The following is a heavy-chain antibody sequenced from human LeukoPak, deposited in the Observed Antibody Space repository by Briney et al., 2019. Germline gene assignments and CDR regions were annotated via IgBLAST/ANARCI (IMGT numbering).Heavy chain of an antibody. V-gene: IGHV4-30-2*01. Sequence: SETLSLTCAVSGGSISSGGHSWSWIRQPPGKGLEWIGFLYHSGDTYYNPSLKSRVTLSTDRSKNQFSLKLSSVTAADTAVYYCPRGRGNNYDSNGYSLPGAQNWFAPWGQETRVTVSS. CDR3: PRGRGNNYDSNGYSLPGAQNWFAP. CDR2: LYHSGDT. J-gene: IGHJ5*02. CDR1: GGSISSGGHS. D-gene: IGHD3-22*01.